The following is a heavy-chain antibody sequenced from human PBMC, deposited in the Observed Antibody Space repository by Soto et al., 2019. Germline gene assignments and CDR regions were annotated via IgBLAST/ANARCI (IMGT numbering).Heavy chain of an antibody. Sequence: WGLLRHSCTASEFSFSTYAIARVRKTPGKGLECLSGISGSGDSTHYADSVKGRFTISRDNSKNTVYLEMNRLRVEDTALHFCAKEVTSCCYPGFDSWGQGTLVTVSS. CDR3: AKEVTSCCYPGFDS. J-gene: IGHJ4*02. CDR2: ISGSGDST. CDR1: EFSFSTYA. D-gene: IGHD2-2*01. V-gene: IGHV3-23*01.